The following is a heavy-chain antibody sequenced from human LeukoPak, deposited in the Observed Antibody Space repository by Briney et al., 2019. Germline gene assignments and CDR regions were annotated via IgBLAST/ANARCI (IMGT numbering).Heavy chain of an antibody. CDR1: GGSFSGYY. CDR2: INHSGST. CDR3: ARGAMKLWFGELFYFDY. J-gene: IGHJ4*02. V-gene: IGHV4-34*01. Sequence: PSETLSLTCAVYGGSFSGYYWSWIRQPPGKGLEWIGEINHSGSTNYNPSLKSRVTISVDTSKNQFSLKLSSVTAADTAVYYCARGAMKLWFGELFYFDYWGQGTLVTVSS. D-gene: IGHD3-10*01.